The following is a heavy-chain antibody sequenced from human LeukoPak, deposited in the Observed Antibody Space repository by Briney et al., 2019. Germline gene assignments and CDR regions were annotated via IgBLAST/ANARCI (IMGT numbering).Heavy chain of an antibody. CDR2: IYYSGST. V-gene: IGHV4-59*11. CDR1: GGSISSHY. CDR3: ARDFLV. D-gene: IGHD2/OR15-2a*01. J-gene: IGHJ4*02. Sequence: SETLSLTCTVSGGSISSHYWSWIRQPPGKGLEWIGYIYYSGSTNYNPSLKSRVTISVDTSKNQFSLKLCSVTAADTAVYYCARDFLVWGQGTLVTVSS.